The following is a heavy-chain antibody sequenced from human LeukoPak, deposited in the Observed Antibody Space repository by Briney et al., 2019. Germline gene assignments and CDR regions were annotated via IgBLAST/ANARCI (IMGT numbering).Heavy chain of an antibody. Sequence: SEALSLTCTVSGGSISSSSYYWGWIRQPPGKGLEWIGSIYYSGSTYYNPSLKSRVTISVDTSKNQFSLKLSSVTAADTAVYYCARNEGEYQRNPNWFDPWGQGTLVTVSS. J-gene: IGHJ5*02. CDR3: ARNEGEYQRNPNWFDP. V-gene: IGHV4-39*01. D-gene: IGHD2-2*01. CDR2: IYYSGST. CDR1: GGSISSSSYY.